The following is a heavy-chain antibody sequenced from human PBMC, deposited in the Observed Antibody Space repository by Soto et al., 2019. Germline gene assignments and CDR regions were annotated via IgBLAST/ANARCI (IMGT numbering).Heavy chain of an antibody. Sequence: QVQLVESGGGVVQPGRSLRLSCAASGFTFSSYGMHWARQAPGKGLEWVAVISYDGSNKYYADSVKGRFTISRDNSKNTLYLQMNSLRAEDTAVYYCAKEYRELAAAGIIFDYWGQGTLVTVSS. CDR2: ISYDGSNK. J-gene: IGHJ4*02. CDR3: AKEYRELAAAGIIFDY. CDR1: GFTFSSYG. V-gene: IGHV3-30*18. D-gene: IGHD6-13*01.